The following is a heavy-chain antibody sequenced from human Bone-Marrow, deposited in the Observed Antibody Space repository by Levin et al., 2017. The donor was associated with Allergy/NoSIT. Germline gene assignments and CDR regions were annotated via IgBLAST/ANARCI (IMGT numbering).Heavy chain of an antibody. V-gene: IGHV3-7*01. J-gene: IGHJ6*02. D-gene: IGHD6-6*01. Sequence: PGGSLRLSCAASGFTLSQYWMTWVRQAPGKGLEWVAKIKPDGSEKYYVDSVKGRFTISRDNTRKSLSLEMNNLRSADTAVYFCARDSFSTSSGLDYYYGLDVWGQGTTVTVSS. CDR2: IKPDGSEK. CDR1: GFTLSQYW. CDR3: ARDSFSTSSGLDYYYGLDV.